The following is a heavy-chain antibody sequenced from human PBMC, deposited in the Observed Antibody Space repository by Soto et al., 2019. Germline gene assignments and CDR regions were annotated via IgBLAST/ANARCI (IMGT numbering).Heavy chain of an antibody. CDR2: IKEDGSEK. CDR1: GFTFSAHW. V-gene: IGHV3-7*01. CDR3: ARSSSESHYRWFDP. D-gene: IGHD3-10*01. Sequence: EVQLVESGGGVVQPGGSLRLSCIASGFTFSAHWMTWVRKAPGEGLEWVASIKEDGSEKYYVDSVKGRFTISRDNAKNSLFLQMNSLRAEDTAVYYCARSSSESHYRWFDPWGQGNLVTVSS. J-gene: IGHJ5*02.